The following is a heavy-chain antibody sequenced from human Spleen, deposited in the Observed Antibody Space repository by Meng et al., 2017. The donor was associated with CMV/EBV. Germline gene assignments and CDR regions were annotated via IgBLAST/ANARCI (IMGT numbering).Heavy chain of an antibody. V-gene: IGHV4-34*01. CDR3: ARTNCGGDCYSDY. Sequence: GSLRLSCAVYGGSFSGYYWSWIRQPPGKGLEWIGEINHSGSTNYNPSLKSRVTISVDTSKNQFSLKLSSVTAADTAFYYCARTNCGGDCYSDYWGQGVLVTVSS. D-gene: IGHD2-21*01. CDR1: GGSFSGYY. CDR2: INHSGST. J-gene: IGHJ4*02.